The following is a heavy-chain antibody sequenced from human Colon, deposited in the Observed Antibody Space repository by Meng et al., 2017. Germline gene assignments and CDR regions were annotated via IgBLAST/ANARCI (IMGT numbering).Heavy chain of an antibody. CDR1: GDSIHAQW. CDR2: IFHFGST. V-gene: IGHV4-4*02. D-gene: IGHD5-24*01. CDR3: AKAAAYNLDI. J-gene: IGHJ4*02. Sequence: HVEVQESGPVLMRPSGTLSLEFAGSGDSIHAQWFCWVRQPPGKGLEWIGEIFHFGSTNYNPSLESRVTISVDKSKNQVSLNLISVTAADTAVYYRAKAAAYNLDIWGPGILVTVSS.